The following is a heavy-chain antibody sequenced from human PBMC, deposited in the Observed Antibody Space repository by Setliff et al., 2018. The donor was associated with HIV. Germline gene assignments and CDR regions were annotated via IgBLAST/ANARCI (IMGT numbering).Heavy chain of an antibody. CDR2: IYTSGST. D-gene: IGHD2-8*02. J-gene: IGHJ6*03. V-gene: IGHV4-4*07. CDR3: ARVSSTYWYSIFRNYYYHMDV. CDR1: GGSISSYY. Sequence: ETLSLTCTVSGGSISSYYWSWIRQPAGKGLEWIGRIYTSGSTNYNPSLKSRVTMSVDTSKNQFSLKLSSVTAADTAVYYCARVSSTYWYSIFRNYYYHMDVWGKGTTVTVSS.